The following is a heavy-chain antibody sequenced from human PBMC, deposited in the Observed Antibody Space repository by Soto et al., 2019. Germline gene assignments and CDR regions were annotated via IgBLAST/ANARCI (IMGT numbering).Heavy chain of an antibody. V-gene: IGHV1-18*01. CDR1: GYTFTSYG. D-gene: IGHD2-15*01. CDR2: ISAYNGNT. Sequence: ASVKVSCKASGYTFTSYGISWVRQAPGQGLERMGWISAYNGNTNYAQKLQGRVTMTTDTSTSTAYMELRSLRSDDTAVYYCARDPPYCSGGSCYFNWFDPWGQGTLVTVSS. CDR3: ARDPPYCSGGSCYFNWFDP. J-gene: IGHJ5*02.